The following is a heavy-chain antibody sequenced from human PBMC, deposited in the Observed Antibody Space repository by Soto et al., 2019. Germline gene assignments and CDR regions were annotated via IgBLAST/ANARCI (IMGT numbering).Heavy chain of an antibody. Sequence: EVQLVESGGGLVKPGGSLRLSCAASGFTFTDVWMTWVRQAPGKGLEWVGRIKRKIDGEQTDYAAPVKGRFTISIDDLKNTLFLQINSLKSEDTAFYYCAVDAQCSSTNCPGAFDIWGQGTMVTVSS. V-gene: IGHV3-15*01. D-gene: IGHD2-2*01. CDR3: AVDAQCSSTNCPGAFDI. J-gene: IGHJ3*02. CDR1: GFTFTDVW. CDR2: IKRKIDGEQT.